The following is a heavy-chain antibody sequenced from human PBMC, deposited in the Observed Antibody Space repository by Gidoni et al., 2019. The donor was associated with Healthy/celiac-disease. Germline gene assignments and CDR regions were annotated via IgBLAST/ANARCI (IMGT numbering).Heavy chain of an antibody. CDR1: GFTFSSYW. J-gene: IGHJ6*02. CDR3: ARGSGDYGYGMDV. CDR2: IKQDGSEK. D-gene: IGHD4-17*01. V-gene: IGHV3-7*03. Sequence: EVQLVESGGGLVQPGGSLRLSCSASGFTFSSYWMSWVRQAPGKGLEWVANIKQDGSEKDYVDSVKGRFTISRDNAKNSLYLQMNSLRAEDTAVYYCARGSGDYGYGMDVWGQGTTVTVSS.